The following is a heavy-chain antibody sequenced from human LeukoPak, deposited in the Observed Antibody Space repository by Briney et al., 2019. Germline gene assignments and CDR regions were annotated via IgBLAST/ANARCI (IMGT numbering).Heavy chain of an antibody. CDR3: AIYYGMDV. V-gene: IGHV3-23*01. CDR1: GFTFSNYA. Sequence: GGSLRLSCAASGFTFSNYAMSWVRQAPGKGLEWVSAIGASGGSTCYADSVKGRFTIPRDNSKNTLYLQMNSLRAEDTAVYYCAIYYGMDVWGQGTTVTVSS. J-gene: IGHJ6*02. CDR2: IGASGGST.